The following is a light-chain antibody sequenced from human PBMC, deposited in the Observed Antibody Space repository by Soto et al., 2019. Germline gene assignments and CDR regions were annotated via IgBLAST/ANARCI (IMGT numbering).Light chain of an antibody. Sequence: DIQLTQSPSSLSASLGDRVTITCRASQTTNIYLNWYQQKPGKAPRLLIYAASSLQSGVPSRFSGSGSGTDFTLTISSLQPEDFATYYCQQSYGAPPTFGQGTKVESK. CDR3: QQSYGAPPT. CDR2: AAS. V-gene: IGKV1-39*01. CDR1: QTTNIY. J-gene: IGKJ1*01.